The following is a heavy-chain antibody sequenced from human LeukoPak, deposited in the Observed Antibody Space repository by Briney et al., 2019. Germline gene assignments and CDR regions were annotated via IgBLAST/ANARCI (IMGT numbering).Heavy chain of an antibody. Sequence: SETLSLTCAVYGGSFSGYYWSWIRQPPGKGLEWIGEINHSGSTNYNPSLKSRVTISVDTSKNQFSLKLSSVTAADTAVYYCARALIAAAGTLFDYWGQGTLVTVSS. CDR3: ARALIAAAGTLFDY. CDR2: INHSGST. CDR1: GGSFSGYY. J-gene: IGHJ4*02. V-gene: IGHV4-34*01. D-gene: IGHD6-13*01.